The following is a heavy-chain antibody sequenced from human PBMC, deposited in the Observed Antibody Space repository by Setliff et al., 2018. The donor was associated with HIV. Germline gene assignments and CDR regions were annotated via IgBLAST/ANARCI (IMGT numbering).Heavy chain of an antibody. V-gene: IGHV1-3*01. CDR1: GYTFTSYA. CDR3: AREQLGFGPPRGMDV. CDR2: ITVGDGNT. D-gene: IGHD6-13*01. J-gene: IGHJ6*02. Sequence: ASVKVSCKASGYTFTSYAIHWVRQAPGQRLEWMGWITVGDGNTKYSQKFQGRVTIIRDTSASTANMELSSLRSEDTAVYYCAREQLGFGPPRGMDVWGQGTTVTVSS.